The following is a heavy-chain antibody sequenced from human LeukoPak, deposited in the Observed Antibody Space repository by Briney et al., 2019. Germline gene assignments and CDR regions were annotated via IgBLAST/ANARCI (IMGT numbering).Heavy chain of an antibody. J-gene: IGHJ4*02. Sequence: GESLKISCKTSGYTFTDYWIGWVRQMPGKGLEWMGVIYPIDSDTKYSPSFQGQVTISADKSINIAYLQWSSLKASDTGIYYCARLWDSCFEYWGQGTLVTVSS. CDR2: IYPIDSDT. D-gene: IGHD3-16*01. CDR3: ARLWDSCFEY. V-gene: IGHV5-51*01. CDR1: GYTFTDYW.